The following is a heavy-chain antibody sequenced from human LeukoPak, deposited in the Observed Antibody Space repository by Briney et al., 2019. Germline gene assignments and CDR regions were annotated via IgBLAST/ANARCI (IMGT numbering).Heavy chain of an antibody. Sequence: GGSLRLSCAASGFTFGNYAMAWVRQAPGKGLEWVSYISSLSGTIYYADSVKGRFIISRDNAQNSLFLQMNSLRAEDTAVYYCVRDQGGAVSYWGQGTLVTVSS. D-gene: IGHD3-16*01. CDR2: ISSLSGTI. CDR1: GFTFGNYA. V-gene: IGHV3-48*01. J-gene: IGHJ4*02. CDR3: VRDQGGAVSY.